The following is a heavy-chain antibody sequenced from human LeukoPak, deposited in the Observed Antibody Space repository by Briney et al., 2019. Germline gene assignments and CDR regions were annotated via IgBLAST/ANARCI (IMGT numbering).Heavy chain of an antibody. CDR3: ARGGWLQLHDAFDI. Sequence: PSETLSHTCTVSGGSISSSSYYWGWIRQPPGKGLEWIGSIYYSGSTYYNPSLKSRVTISVDTSKNQFSLKLSSVTAADTAVYYCARGGWLQLHDAFDIWGQGTMVTVSS. CDR1: GGSISSSSYY. CDR2: IYYSGST. V-gene: IGHV4-39*07. D-gene: IGHD5-24*01. J-gene: IGHJ3*02.